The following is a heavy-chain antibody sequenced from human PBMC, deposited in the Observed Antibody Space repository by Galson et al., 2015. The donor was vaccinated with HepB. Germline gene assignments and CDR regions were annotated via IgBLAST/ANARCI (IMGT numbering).Heavy chain of an antibody. CDR2: ISFDGTAN. J-gene: IGHJ4*02. Sequence: SLRLSCAASGFVFSEFGMHWVRQTPGKGLQWLAVISFDGTANSYEDSVKGRFSISRDNSNNTLYLQMNSLSGEDTAIYYCVRETSGWSKVLEFWGQGTLVAVSS. CDR3: VRETSGWSKVLEF. CDR1: GFVFSEFG. V-gene: IGHV3-30*03. D-gene: IGHD6-19*01.